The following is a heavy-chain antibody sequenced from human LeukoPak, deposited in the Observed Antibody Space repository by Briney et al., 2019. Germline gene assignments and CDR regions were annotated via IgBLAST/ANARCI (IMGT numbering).Heavy chain of an antibody. D-gene: IGHD3-10*01. CDR3: ARVITMVRGVILPVSGFDY. CDR2: INTYNGNT. CDR1: GYSFTSYG. J-gene: IGHJ4*02. Sequence: ASVKVSCKASGYSFTSYGISWVRQAPGQGLEWMGWINTYNGNTNYAQNVQGRVTMTTDTATSTAYVELRSLRSDDTAVYFCARVITMVRGVILPVSGFDYWGQGTLVTVSS. V-gene: IGHV1-18*01.